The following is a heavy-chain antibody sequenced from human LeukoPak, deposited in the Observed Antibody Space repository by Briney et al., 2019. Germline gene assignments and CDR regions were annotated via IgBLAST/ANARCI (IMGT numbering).Heavy chain of an antibody. CDR1: GFIFSNYG. CDR3: AKIVAGLDY. Sequence: GGSLRLSCAASGFIFSNYGMSWVRQAPGKGLEWVSAIGGSGSTTYYADSVKGRFTISRDNSKNTLYLQMNSLRADVTAVYYCAKIVAGLDYWGQGTLVTVSS. D-gene: IGHD2-15*01. J-gene: IGHJ4*02. CDR2: IGGSGSTT. V-gene: IGHV3-23*01.